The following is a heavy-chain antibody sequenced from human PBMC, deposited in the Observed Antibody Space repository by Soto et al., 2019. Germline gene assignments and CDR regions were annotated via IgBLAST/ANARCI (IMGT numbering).Heavy chain of an antibody. D-gene: IGHD5-12*01. V-gene: IGHV1-69*06. J-gene: IGHJ3*02. CDR1: GGTFSIYA. Sequence: SVKVSCKASGGTFSIYAISGVRQAPGQGLEWMGGIIPIFGTANYAQKFQGRVTITADKSTSTAYMELSSLRSEDTAVYYCARGTLRDTALDIWGQGTMVTVSS. CDR2: IIPIFGTA. CDR3: ARGTLRDTALDI.